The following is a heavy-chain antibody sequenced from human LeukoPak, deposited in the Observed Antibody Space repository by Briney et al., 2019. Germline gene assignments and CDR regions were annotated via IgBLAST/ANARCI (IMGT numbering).Heavy chain of an antibody. Sequence: ASVKVSCKASGYTFTSHDINWVRQATGQGLEWMGWMNPNSGYTGYEQKFQGRVTMTRDTSTSTAYMELSSLRSDDTAVYYCAREPPDFWSGYTFDYWGQGTLVTVSS. CDR2: MNPNSGYT. J-gene: IGHJ4*02. V-gene: IGHV1-8*01. CDR1: GYTFTSHD. D-gene: IGHD3-3*01. CDR3: AREPPDFWSGYTFDY.